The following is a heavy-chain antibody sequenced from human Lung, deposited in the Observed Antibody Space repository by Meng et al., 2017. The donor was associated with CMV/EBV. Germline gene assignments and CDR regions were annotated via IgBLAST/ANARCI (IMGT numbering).Heavy chain of an antibody. Sequence: QGQLVPSGGEVKKPGASVKVSCKASGYTFTGYYMHWLRQAPGQGLEWVGRITPSSGGTTYAQKFQGRVTMTRDTSISTAYMELSSLRSDDAAIYYCVRANLGSADYWGQGTLVTVSS. J-gene: IGHJ4*02. CDR1: GYTFTGYY. D-gene: IGHD7-27*01. V-gene: IGHV1-2*06. CDR3: VRANLGSADY. CDR2: ITPSSGGT.